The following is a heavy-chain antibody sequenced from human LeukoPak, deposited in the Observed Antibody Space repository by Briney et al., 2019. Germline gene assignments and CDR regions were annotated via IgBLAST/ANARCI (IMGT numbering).Heavy chain of an antibody. D-gene: IGHD6-6*01. V-gene: IGHV4-59*11. CDR3: ATGGDSSSYARFDY. CDR1: GGSIRSHY. J-gene: IGHJ4*02. Sequence: KPSETLSLTCTVSGGSIRSHYWSWIRQPPGKGLEWIGYIYYSGSTNYNPSLKSRVTISVDTSKNQFSLKLSSVTAADTAVYYCATGGDSSSYARFDYWGQGTLVTVSS. CDR2: IYYSGST.